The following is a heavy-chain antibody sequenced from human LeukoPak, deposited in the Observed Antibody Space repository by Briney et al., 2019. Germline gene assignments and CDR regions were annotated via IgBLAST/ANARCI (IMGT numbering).Heavy chain of an antibody. V-gene: IGHV1-18*01. Sequence: VASVKVSCKTSGYPFSSYGISWVRQAPGQGLEWMGCISAHNGNTKHAQRLQGGLTMTTDTSTSTAYMELRSLRSDDTAVYYCARVPLEGSTFLLDYWGQGTLVTVSS. J-gene: IGHJ4*02. CDR1: GYPFSSYG. CDR2: ISAHNGNT. D-gene: IGHD6-13*01. CDR3: ARVPLEGSTFLLDY.